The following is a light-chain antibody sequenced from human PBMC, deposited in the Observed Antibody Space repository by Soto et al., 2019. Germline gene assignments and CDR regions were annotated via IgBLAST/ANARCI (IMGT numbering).Light chain of an antibody. CDR3: QQYNSYPFT. CDR1: QRISTW. Sequence: DFQMTQSPSPLSASVGDRVTITCRASQRISTWLAWYQQKPGKAPNLLIYDASSLESGVPSRFSGSGSGTEFTLTISSLQADDFATYYCQQYNSYPFTFGPGTKVDIK. J-gene: IGKJ3*01. CDR2: DAS. V-gene: IGKV1-5*01.